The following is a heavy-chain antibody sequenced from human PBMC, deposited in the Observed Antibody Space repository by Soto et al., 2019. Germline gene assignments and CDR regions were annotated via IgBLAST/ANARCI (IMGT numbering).Heavy chain of an antibody. CDR2: IIPIFGTA. CDR3: GSVIESAIAPHYYYYGMDV. Sequence: SVKVSCKASGCTFSSYAISWVRQAPGQGLEWMGGIIPIFGTANYAQKFQGRVTITADESTSTAYMELSSLRSEDTAVYYCGSVIESAIAPHYYYYGMDVWGQGTTVTVSS. J-gene: IGHJ6*02. D-gene: IGHD6-6*01. V-gene: IGHV1-69*13. CDR1: GCTFSSYA.